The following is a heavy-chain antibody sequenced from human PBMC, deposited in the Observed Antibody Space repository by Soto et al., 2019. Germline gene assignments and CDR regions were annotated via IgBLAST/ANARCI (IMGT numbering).Heavy chain of an antibody. CDR2: ISSSSSYI. Sequence: GGSLRLSCAASGFTFSSYSMNWVRQAPGKGLEWVSSISSSSSYIYYADSVKGRFTISRDNAKNSLYLQMNSLRAEDTAVYYCARSXGYDFWSGYPYYYGMDVWGQGTTVTVSS. CDR1: GFTFSSYS. V-gene: IGHV3-21*01. CDR3: ARSXGYDFWSGYPYYYGMDV. D-gene: IGHD3-3*01. J-gene: IGHJ6*02.